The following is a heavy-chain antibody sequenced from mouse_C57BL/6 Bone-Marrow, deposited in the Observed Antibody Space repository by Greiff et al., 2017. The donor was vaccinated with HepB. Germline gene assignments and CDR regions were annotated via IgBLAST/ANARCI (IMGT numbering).Heavy chain of an antibody. CDR2: IYYSGTI. CDR1: GISITTGNYR. J-gene: IGHJ4*01. Sequence: EVKVVESGPGLVKPSQTVFLTCTVTGISITTGNYRWSWIRQFPGNKLEWIGYIYYSGTITYNPSLTSRTTITRDTPKNQFFLEMNSLTAEDTATYYCARETLYGSSYYAMDYWGQGTSVTVSS. V-gene: IGHV3-5*01. D-gene: IGHD1-1*01. CDR3: ARETLYGSSYYAMDY.